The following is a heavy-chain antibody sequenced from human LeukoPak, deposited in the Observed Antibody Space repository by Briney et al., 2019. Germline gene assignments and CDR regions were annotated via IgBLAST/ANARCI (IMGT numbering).Heavy chain of an antibody. D-gene: IGHD3-10*01. Sequence: SETLSLTCAVYGGSFSGYYWSWIRHPPGKGLEWIGEINHSGSTNYNPSLKSRVTISVDTSKNQFSLKLSSVTAADTAVYYCARERGLEITMVRGVHEYNWFDPWGQGTLVTVSS. CDR2: INHSGST. J-gene: IGHJ5*02. V-gene: IGHV4-34*01. CDR1: GGSFSGYY. CDR3: ARERGLEITMVRGVHEYNWFDP.